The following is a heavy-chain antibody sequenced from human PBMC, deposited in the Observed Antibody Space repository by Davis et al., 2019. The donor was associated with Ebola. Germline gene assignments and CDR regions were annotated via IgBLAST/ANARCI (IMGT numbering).Heavy chain of an antibody. Sequence: SETLSLTCAVYGGSFSGYYWSWIRQPPGKGLEWIGEINHSGSTNYNPSLKSRVTISVDTSKNQFSLKLSSVTAADTAVYYCARPTYYYDSSGPLRYWCQGTLVTVSS. D-gene: IGHD3-22*01. CDR1: GGSFSGYY. CDR3: ARPTYYYDSSGPLRY. CDR2: INHSGST. J-gene: IGHJ4*02. V-gene: IGHV4-34*01.